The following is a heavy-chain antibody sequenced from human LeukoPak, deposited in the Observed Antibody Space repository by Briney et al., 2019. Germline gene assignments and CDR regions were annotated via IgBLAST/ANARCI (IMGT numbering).Heavy chain of an antibody. J-gene: IGHJ4*02. CDR1: GGSISSYY. CDR2: IYYSGST. D-gene: IGHD4-17*01. CDR3: ARGPTTVTRAFDY. V-gene: IGHV4-59*12. Sequence: SETLSLTCTASGGSISSYYWSWIRQPPGKGLEWIGYIYYSGSTNYNPSLKSRVTISVDTSKNQFSLKLNSVTAADTAVYYCARGPTTVTRAFDYWGQGTLVTVSS.